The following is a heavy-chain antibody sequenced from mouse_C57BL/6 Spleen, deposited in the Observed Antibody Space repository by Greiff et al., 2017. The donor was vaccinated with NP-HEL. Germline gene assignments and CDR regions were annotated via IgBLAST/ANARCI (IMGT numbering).Heavy chain of an antibody. J-gene: IGHJ4*01. D-gene: IGHD1-1*01. CDR1: GFSLTSYG. V-gene: IGHV2-2*01. CDR3: ARNYYYYGSSYDAMDY. CDR2: IWSGGST. Sequence: QVQLQQSGPGLVQPSQSLSITCTVSGFSLTSYGVHWVRQSPGKGLEWLGVIWSGGSTDYNAAFISRLSISKDNSKSQVFFKMNSLQADDTAIYYCARNYYYYGSSYDAMDYWGQGTSVTVSS.